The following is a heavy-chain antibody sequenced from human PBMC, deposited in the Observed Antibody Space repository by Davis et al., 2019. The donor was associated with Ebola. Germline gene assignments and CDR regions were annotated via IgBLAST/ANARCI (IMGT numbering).Heavy chain of an antibody. CDR2: INAGNGNT. V-gene: IGHV1-3*01. J-gene: IGHJ6*02. Sequence: AASVTVSCKASRYTFTRFAIHWVRQAPGQRLEWMGWINAGNGNTIYSQNFQGRVTITRDTSASTVYMELSSLRSEDTAVYYCAGNSVTTRLDYYGMDVWGQGTTVTVSS. D-gene: IGHD4-17*01. CDR3: AGNSVTTRLDYYGMDV. CDR1: RYTFTRFA.